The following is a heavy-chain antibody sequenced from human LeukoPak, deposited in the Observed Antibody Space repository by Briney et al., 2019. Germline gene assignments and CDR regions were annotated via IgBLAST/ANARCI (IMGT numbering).Heavy chain of an antibody. CDR3: AREGLNMVRGVIPKEAWGWFDP. D-gene: IGHD3-10*01. J-gene: IGHJ5*02. CDR1: GGSISSGSYY. V-gene: IGHV4-61*02. CDR2: IYRSGTT. Sequence: PSETLSLTCTVSGGSISSGSYYWNWIRQPAGKVLEWIGRIYRSGTTNYNPSLKSRVTISVDTSKNQFSLKLSSVTAADTAVYYCAREGLNMVRGVIPKEAWGWFDPWGQGTLVTVSS.